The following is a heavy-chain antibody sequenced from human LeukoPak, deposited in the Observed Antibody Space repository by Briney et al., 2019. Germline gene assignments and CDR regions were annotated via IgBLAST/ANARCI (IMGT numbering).Heavy chain of an antibody. Sequence: GASVKVSCKASGYTFTGYYMHWVRQAPGQGLEWMGRINPNSGGTNYAQKFQGRVTMTRDTSISTAYMELSRLRSDDTAVYYCARDAEVGGWDFDYGGQGTLVTVSS. CDR3: ARDAEVGGWDFDY. V-gene: IGHV1-2*06. J-gene: IGHJ4*02. CDR2: INPNSGGT. CDR1: GYTFTGYY. D-gene: IGHD6-19*01.